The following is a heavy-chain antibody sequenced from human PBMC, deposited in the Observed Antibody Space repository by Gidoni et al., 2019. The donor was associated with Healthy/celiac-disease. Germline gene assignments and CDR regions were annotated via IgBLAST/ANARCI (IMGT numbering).Heavy chain of an antibody. V-gene: IGHV1-2*04. J-gene: IGHJ6*02. CDR3: ARDLSTWGSGSTGLYYGMDV. CDR2: INPNSGGT. D-gene: IGHD3-10*01. Sequence: QVQLVQSGAEVKKPGASVKVSCKASGYTFPGYYMPWVRQAPGQGLEWMGWINPNSGGTNYAQKFQGWVTMTRDTSISTAYMELSRLRSDDTAVYYCARDLSTWGSGSTGLYYGMDVWGQGTTVTVSS. CDR1: GYTFPGYY.